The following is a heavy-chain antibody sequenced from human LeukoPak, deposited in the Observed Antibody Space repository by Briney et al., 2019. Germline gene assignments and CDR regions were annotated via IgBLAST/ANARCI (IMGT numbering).Heavy chain of an antibody. CDR1: GYSFTGYY. Sequence: ASVKASCKASGYSFTGYYMHWVRQAPGQGLEWMGWINPSSGDTNYAQKFQGRVTMTRDTSISTAYMELSRLRSDDTAVYYCAKNPYEYYFDYWGQGTPVTASS. CDR3: AKNPYEYYFDY. D-gene: IGHD5-12*01. V-gene: IGHV1-2*02. CDR2: INPSSGDT. J-gene: IGHJ4*02.